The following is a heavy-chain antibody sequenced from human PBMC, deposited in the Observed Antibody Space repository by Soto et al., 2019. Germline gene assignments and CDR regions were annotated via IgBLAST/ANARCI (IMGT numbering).Heavy chain of an antibody. Sequence: EVQLLESGGGLVQPGGSLRLSCTASGFTFSDHAMTWVRQAPGKGLEWLSGISGGGSGAYYADSVKGRFTVSRANSNNTLFLPMDSLGVEDTAVYYCAIALWWYTHWGQGTLVTVSS. CDR3: AIALWWYTH. J-gene: IGHJ4*02. D-gene: IGHD2-15*01. CDR2: ISGGGSGA. V-gene: IGHV3-23*01. CDR1: GFTFSDHA.